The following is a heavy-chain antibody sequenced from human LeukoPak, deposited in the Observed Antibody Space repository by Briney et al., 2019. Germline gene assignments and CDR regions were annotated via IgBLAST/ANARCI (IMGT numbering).Heavy chain of an antibody. CDR2: MNPNSGDT. Sequence: ASVKVSCKASGYTFTSFDMNWVRQATGQGLEWMGWMNPNSGDTGYAQKFQGRVTMTRNTSISTAYMELSSLRSEDTAVYYCARGLRYCSGGRCYFSPPYYYYMDVWGKGTTVTISS. V-gene: IGHV1-8*01. CDR3: ARGLRYCSGGRCYFSPPYYYYMDV. D-gene: IGHD2-15*01. CDR1: GYTFTSFD. J-gene: IGHJ6*03.